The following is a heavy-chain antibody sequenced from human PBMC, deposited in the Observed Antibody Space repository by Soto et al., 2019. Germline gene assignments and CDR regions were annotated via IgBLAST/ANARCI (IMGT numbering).Heavy chain of an antibody. J-gene: IGHJ6*03. V-gene: IGHV2-26*01. CDR2: IFSNVEK. CDR1: GFSLASGKVG. Sequence: SGPTLVNPTETFTLTCTVSGFSLASGKVGVTWIRQPPGKALEWLAHIFSNVEKSYRTSLKDRLTISEDTSKSQVVLTMTNVDPVDTATYYCAQILFGRSVAGGYFYMDVWGKGTTVTVSS. CDR3: AQILFGRSVAGGYFYMDV. D-gene: IGHD6-19*01.